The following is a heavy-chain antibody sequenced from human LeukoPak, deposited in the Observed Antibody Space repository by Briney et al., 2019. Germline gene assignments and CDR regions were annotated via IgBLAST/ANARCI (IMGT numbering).Heavy chain of an antibody. D-gene: IGHD3-22*01. CDR1: GFTFDDYA. Sequence: GRSLRLSCAASGFTFDDYAMHWVRQAPGKGLEWVSGISWNSGSIGYADSVKGRFTISRDNAKNSLYLQMNSPRAEDTALYYCAKDQSPYYYDSSGPRGDAFDIWGQGTMVTVSS. J-gene: IGHJ3*02. CDR2: ISWNSGSI. V-gene: IGHV3-9*01. CDR3: AKDQSPYYYDSSGPRGDAFDI.